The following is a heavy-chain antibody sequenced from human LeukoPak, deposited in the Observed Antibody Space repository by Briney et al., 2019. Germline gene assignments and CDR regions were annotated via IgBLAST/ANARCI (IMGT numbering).Heavy chain of an antibody. CDR2: ISYDGSNK. Sequence: GRSLRLSCAASGFTFSSYGMHWVRQAPGKGLEWVAVISYDGSNKYYADSVKGRFTISRDNSKNTLYLQMNSLRTEDTAVYYCAKQPLVRGGWYFDHWGQGTLVTVSS. D-gene: IGHD3-10*01. CDR1: GFTFSSYG. J-gene: IGHJ4*02. V-gene: IGHV3-30*18. CDR3: AKQPLVRGGWYFDH.